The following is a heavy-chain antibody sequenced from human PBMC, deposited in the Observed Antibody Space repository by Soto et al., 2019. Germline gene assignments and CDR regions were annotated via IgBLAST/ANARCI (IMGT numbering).Heavy chain of an antibody. CDR2: IFYSGTT. D-gene: IGHD6-6*01. CDR1: GGSVSSSSYF. V-gene: IGHV4-39*01. J-gene: IGHJ5*02. Sequence: LTCTVSGGSVSSSSYFWGWIRQPPGKGLEWIGSIFYSGTTYYNPSLRSRVTMSVDTSESQFTLKLGSVTAADTAVYFCVRQYTSASGLRRSFNWFDPWGQGTLVTVSS. CDR3: VRQYTSASGLRRSFNWFDP.